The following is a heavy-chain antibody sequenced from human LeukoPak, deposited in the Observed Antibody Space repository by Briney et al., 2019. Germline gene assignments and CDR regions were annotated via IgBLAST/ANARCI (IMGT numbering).Heavy chain of an antibody. D-gene: IGHD6-19*01. V-gene: IGHV6-1*01. Sequence: SQTLSLTCAISGDSVFSNSAAWNWIRQSPSRGLEWLGRTYYRSKWYNDYALSVKSRITINPDTSKNQFSLQLNSVTPEDTAVYYCARNSAYSSGWYGDPKYNWFDPWGQGTLVTVSS. J-gene: IGHJ5*02. CDR3: ARNSAYSSGWYGDPKYNWFDP. CDR1: GDSVFSNSAA. CDR2: TYYRSKWYN.